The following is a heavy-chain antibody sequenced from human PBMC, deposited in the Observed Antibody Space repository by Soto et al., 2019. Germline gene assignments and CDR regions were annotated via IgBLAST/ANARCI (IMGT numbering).Heavy chain of an antibody. J-gene: IGHJ4*02. CDR2: INHSGST. Sequence: TSETLSLTCAVYGGSFSGYYWSWIRQPPGKGLEWIGEINHSGSTNYNPSLKSRVTISVDTSKNQFSLKLSSVTAADTAVYYCAATKGYSNYGVDYWGQGTLVTVSS. D-gene: IGHD4-4*01. V-gene: IGHV4-34*01. CDR3: AATKGYSNYGVDY. CDR1: GGSFSGYY.